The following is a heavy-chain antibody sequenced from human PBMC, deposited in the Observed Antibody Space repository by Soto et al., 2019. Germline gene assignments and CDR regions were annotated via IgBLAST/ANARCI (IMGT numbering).Heavy chain of an antibody. V-gene: IGHV4-39*01. CDR3: ARLKVVTGTLFQR. J-gene: IGHJ1*01. D-gene: IGHD3-22*01. CDR2: IHYSGST. CDR1: GASISSSSYY. Sequence: PSETLSLTCTVSGASISSSSYYWGWIRQPPGKGLEWIGSIHYSGSTYYNPSLNSRVTISVDTSKNQFSLNLSSVTAADTAVYYCARLKVVTGTLFQRWGQGTLVTVSS.